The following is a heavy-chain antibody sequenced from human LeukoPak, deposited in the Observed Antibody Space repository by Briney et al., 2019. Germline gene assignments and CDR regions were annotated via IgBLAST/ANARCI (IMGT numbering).Heavy chain of an antibody. J-gene: IGHJ4*02. D-gene: IGHD6-25*01. CDR3: AKSVCSGLGCEFDY. V-gene: IGHV3-23*01. CDR2: ISGSGGST. CDR1: GFTFSSYA. Sequence: GGSLRLSCAASGFTFSSYAMNWVRQAPGKGLEWVSGISGSGGSTYYADSVKGRFTISRDNSKNTLYLEMNSLRAEDTAVYYCAKSVCSGLGCEFDYWGQGTLVTVSS.